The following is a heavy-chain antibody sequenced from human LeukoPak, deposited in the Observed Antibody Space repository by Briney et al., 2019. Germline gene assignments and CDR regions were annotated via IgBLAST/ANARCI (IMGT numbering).Heavy chain of an antibody. V-gene: IGHV4-31*03. Sequence: SQTLSLTCTVSGGSISSGGYYWSWIRQHPGKGLEWIGYIYYSGSTYYNPSLKSRVTISVDTSKNQFSLKLSSVTAADTAVYYCARGATGVFVYWGQGTLVTVSS. J-gene: IGHJ4*02. D-gene: IGHD1-14*01. CDR2: IYYSGST. CDR3: ARGATGVFVY. CDR1: GGSISSGGYY.